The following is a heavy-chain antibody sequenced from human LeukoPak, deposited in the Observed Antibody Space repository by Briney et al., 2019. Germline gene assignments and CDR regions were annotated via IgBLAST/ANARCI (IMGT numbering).Heavy chain of an antibody. CDR1: GGSISNYW. Sequence: SETLSLTCTVSGGSISNYWWSWIRQPPGKGLEWIGYVFDSGGTNYNPSLKSRVTISVDTSKKQFSLKMSSVTAADTAVYYCARGYSSSWNYFDYWGQGTLVTVSS. J-gene: IGHJ4*02. D-gene: IGHD6-13*01. V-gene: IGHV4-59*01. CDR3: ARGYSSSWNYFDY. CDR2: VFDSGGT.